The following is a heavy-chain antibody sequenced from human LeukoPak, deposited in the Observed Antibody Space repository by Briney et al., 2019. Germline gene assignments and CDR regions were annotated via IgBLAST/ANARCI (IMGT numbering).Heavy chain of an antibody. CDR2: IYHSGST. J-gene: IGHJ4*02. V-gene: IGHV4-30-2*01. Sequence: PSETLSLTCTVSGGSISSGGYYWSWIRQPPGKGLEWIGYIYHSGSTYYNPSLKSRVTISVDTSKNQFSLKLSSVTAADTAVYYCARGQRGRVYYFDYWGQGTLVTVSS. D-gene: IGHD3-16*01. CDR1: GGSISSGGYY. CDR3: ARGQRGRVYYFDY.